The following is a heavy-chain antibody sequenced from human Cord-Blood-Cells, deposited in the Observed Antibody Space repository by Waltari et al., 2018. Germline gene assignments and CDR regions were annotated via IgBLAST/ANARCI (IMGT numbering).Heavy chain of an antibody. CDR1: GGNFSRYA. V-gene: IGHV1-69*06. Sequence: QVQLVQSGAEVKKPGSSVKVPCKASGGNFSRYAISWVRQAPGQGLEWLGGIIPSFGTANYAQKFQGRVTITADKSTSTAYMELSSLRSEDTAVYYCARGHNWDDAFDIWGQGTMVTVSS. J-gene: IGHJ3*02. CDR2: IIPSFGTA. D-gene: IGHD1-20*01. CDR3: ARGHNWDDAFDI.